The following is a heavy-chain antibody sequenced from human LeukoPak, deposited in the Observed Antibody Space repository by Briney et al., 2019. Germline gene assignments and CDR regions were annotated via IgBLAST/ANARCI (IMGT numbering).Heavy chain of an antibody. CDR1: GYTFTDYF. Sequence: ASVKVSCKASGYTFTDYFIHWMRQAPGQGLEWMGWINPNSGGTNYAQKFQGRVTMTRDTSISTAYMELSRLRSEDTAVYYCARGSPDILTGEHFDYWGQGTLVTVSS. CDR3: ARGSPDILTGEHFDY. CDR2: INPNSGGT. V-gene: IGHV1-2*02. D-gene: IGHD3-9*01. J-gene: IGHJ4*02.